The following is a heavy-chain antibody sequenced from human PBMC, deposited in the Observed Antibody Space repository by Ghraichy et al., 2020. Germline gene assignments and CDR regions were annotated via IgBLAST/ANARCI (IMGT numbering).Heavy chain of an antibody. CDR2: IYASGST. CDR1: GGSINSYY. J-gene: IGHJ4*02. CDR3: ARANYFGSGTYFLRVHYLAA. V-gene: IGHV4-4*07. D-gene: IGHD3-10*01. Sequence: SETLSLTCTVSGGSINSYYWSWIRQPAGKGLEWIGRIYASGSTNYNPYLKSRVTMSVDTSKNQFSLRLSSVTAADTAVSYCARANYFGSGTYFLRVHYLAAWGQGTLVTVSS.